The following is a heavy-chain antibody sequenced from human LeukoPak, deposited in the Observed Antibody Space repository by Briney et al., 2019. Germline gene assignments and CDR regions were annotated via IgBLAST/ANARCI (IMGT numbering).Heavy chain of an antibody. D-gene: IGHD1-26*01. CDR1: GFSVSNYD. CDR3: AKGRIVGATSFDY. Sequence: KPGGSLRLSWAASGFSVSNYDMSWVRQAPGKGLEWVSGISNDGGRTYYADSVKGRLTISRDNSKNSPYLQMNSLRVEDTAVYYCAKGRIVGATSFDYWGQGSLVTVSS. J-gene: IGHJ4*02. V-gene: IGHV3-23*01. CDR2: ISNDGGRT.